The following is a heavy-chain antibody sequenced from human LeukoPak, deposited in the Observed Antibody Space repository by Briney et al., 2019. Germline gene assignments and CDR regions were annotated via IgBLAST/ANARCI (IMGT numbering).Heavy chain of an antibody. J-gene: IGHJ4*02. D-gene: IGHD3-22*01. Sequence: GGSLRLSCAASGFTFSSYWMSWVRQAPGKGLEWVANIKQDGSEKYYVDSVKGRFTISRDNAKNSLYLQMNSLRAEDTAVYYCARAGYDYDSTGYYLIDYWGQGTLVTVSS. CDR3: ARAGYDYDSTGYYLIDY. CDR2: IKQDGSEK. V-gene: IGHV3-7*01. CDR1: GFTFSSYW.